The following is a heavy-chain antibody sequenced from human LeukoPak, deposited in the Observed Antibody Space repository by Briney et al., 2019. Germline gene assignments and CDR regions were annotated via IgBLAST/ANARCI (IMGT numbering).Heavy chain of an antibody. Sequence: SETLSLTCTVSGYSISSGYYWGWIRQPPGKGLEWIGSIYHSGSTYYNPSLKSRVTISVDTSKNQFSLQLNSVTPEDTAVYYCARDRTRIAVAGTNGPFDYWGQGTLVTVSS. V-gene: IGHV4-38-2*02. D-gene: IGHD6-19*01. CDR2: IYHSGST. CDR1: GYSISSGYY. J-gene: IGHJ4*02. CDR3: ARDRTRIAVAGTNGPFDY.